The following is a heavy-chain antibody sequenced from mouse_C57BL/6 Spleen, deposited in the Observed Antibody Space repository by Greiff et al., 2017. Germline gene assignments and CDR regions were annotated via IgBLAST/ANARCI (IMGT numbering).Heavy chain of an antibody. Sequence: QVQLQQSGAELVKPGASVKISCKATGYAFSSYWMNWVKQRPGKGLEWIGQIYPGDGDTNYNGKFKGKATLTADQSSSTAYMQLSSLTSEDSAVYFCARRGNYPYYFDYWGQGTTLTVSS. CDR1: GYAFSSYW. CDR2: IYPGDGDT. CDR3: ARRGNYPYYFDY. J-gene: IGHJ2*01. V-gene: IGHV1-80*01. D-gene: IGHD2-1*01.